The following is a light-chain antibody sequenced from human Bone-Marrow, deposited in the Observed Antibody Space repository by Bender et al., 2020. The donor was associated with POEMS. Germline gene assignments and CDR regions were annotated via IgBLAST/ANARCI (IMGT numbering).Light chain of an antibody. CDR2: KDS. V-gene: IGLV3-25*01. CDR1: NLRSES. J-gene: IGLJ1*01. Sequence: ASITCGGNNLRSESVYWYQQKPGQAPVLMIYKDSERPSGIPERFSGSSSGTTVTLTISGVQAEDEADYYCQSADSSATYYVFGTGTKVTVL. CDR3: QSADSSATYYV.